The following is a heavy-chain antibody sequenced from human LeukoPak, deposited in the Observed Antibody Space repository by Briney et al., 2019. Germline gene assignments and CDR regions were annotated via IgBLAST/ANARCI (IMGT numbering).Heavy chain of an antibody. V-gene: IGHV1-69*01. CDR1: GGTFSSYA. Sequence: SVKVSCKASGGTFSSYAISWVRQAPGQGLGWMGGIIPIFGTANYAQKFQGRVTITADESTSTAYMELSSLRSEDTAVYYCAWPYYDSSGMPGYWGQGTLVTVSS. J-gene: IGHJ4*02. CDR3: AWPYYDSSGMPGY. CDR2: IIPIFGTA. D-gene: IGHD3-22*01.